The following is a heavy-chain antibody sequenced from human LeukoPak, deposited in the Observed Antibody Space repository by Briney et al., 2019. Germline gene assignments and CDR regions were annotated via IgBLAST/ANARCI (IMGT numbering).Heavy chain of an antibody. D-gene: IGHD6-19*01. V-gene: IGHV1-18*01. CDR3: ARDRRNLAVAGTVFDY. J-gene: IGHJ4*02. CDR1: GYTFTSYG. CDR2: ISAYNGNT. Sequence: ASVKVSCKASGYTFTSYGISWVRQAPGQGLEWMGWISAYNGNTNYAQKLQGRVTMTIDTSTSTAYMELRSLRSDDTAVYYCARDRRNLAVAGTVFDYWGQGTLVTVSS.